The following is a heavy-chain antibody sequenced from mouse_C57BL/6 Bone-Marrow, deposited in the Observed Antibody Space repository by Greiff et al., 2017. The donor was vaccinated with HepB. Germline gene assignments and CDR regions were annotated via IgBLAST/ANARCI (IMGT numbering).Heavy chain of an antibody. Sequence: QVQLQQPGAELVKPGASVKMSCKASGYTFTSYWITWVKQRPGQGLEWIGDIYPGSGSPNYNEKFKSKATLTVDTSSSTAYMQLSSLTSEASAVYYCARGGVYYEFDGWGYYAMDYWGQGTSVTVSS. CDR2: IYPGSGSP. CDR3: ARGGVYYEFDGWGYYAMDY. J-gene: IGHJ4*01. D-gene: IGHD2-4*01. CDR1: GYTFTSYW. V-gene: IGHV1-55*01.